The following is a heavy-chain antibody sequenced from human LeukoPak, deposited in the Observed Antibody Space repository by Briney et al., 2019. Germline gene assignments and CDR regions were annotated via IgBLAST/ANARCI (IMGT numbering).Heavy chain of an antibody. J-gene: IGHJ5*02. CDR2: ISTGGNTK. D-gene: IGHD3-9*01. Sequence: PGGSLRLSCAASGFTFSSYEMNWVRQAPGKGLEWVSYISTGGNTKYHADSVKGRFTISRDNAKNSLYLQMNSLRAEDTAVYYCARSYHYVILTGFAPWGQGTLFIVSS. CDR3: ARSYHYVILTGFAP. CDR1: GFTFSSYE. V-gene: IGHV3-48*03.